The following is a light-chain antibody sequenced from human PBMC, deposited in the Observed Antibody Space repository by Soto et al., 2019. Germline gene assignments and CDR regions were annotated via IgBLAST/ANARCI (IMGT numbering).Light chain of an antibody. CDR3: QQYGNPRIT. CDR1: QSINRH. J-gene: IGKJ5*01. Sequence: EIVLTQSPATLSLSPGERATLSCRASQSINRHLAWYRQKPGQAPRLLIYDASNRATGIPARFSGSGSGTDFTLTISSLEPEDFALYFCQQYGNPRITFGQGTRLEIK. V-gene: IGKV3-11*01. CDR2: DAS.